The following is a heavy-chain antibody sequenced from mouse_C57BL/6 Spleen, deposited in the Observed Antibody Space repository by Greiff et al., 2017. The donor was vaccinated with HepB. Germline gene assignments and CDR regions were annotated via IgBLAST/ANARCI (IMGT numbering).Heavy chain of an antibody. Sequence: QLQESGPELVKPGASVKISCKASGYSFTDYNMNWVKQSNGKSLEWIGVINPNYGTTSYNQKFKGKATLTVDQSSSTAYMQLNSLTSEDSAVYYCARRGFYYGSSYGYAMDYWGQGTSVTVSS. V-gene: IGHV1-39*01. CDR3: ARRGFYYGSSYGYAMDY. J-gene: IGHJ4*01. D-gene: IGHD1-1*01. CDR2: INPNYGTT. CDR1: GYSFTDYN.